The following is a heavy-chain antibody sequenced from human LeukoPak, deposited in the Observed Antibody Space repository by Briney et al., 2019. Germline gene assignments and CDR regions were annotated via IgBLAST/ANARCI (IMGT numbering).Heavy chain of an antibody. Sequence: GGSLRLSCAASGFTFSSYAMSWVRQAPGKGLEWVSAISGSGGSTYYADSVKGRFTISRDNSKNTLYLQMNSLRAEDTAVYYCAKDGFHITMTEEGLDPWGQGTLVTVSS. J-gene: IGHJ5*02. D-gene: IGHD3-22*01. V-gene: IGHV3-23*01. CDR1: GFTFSSYA. CDR2: ISGSGGST. CDR3: AKDGFHITMTEEGLDP.